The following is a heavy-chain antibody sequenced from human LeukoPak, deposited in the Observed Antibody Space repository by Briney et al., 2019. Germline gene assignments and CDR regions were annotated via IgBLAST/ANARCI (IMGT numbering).Heavy chain of an antibody. J-gene: IGHJ4*02. CDR3: ARDTHYYYDSSGYLLL. CDR2: INSDGTT. D-gene: IGHD3-22*01. V-gene: IGHV3-74*01. CDR1: GFTFSNYW. Sequence: HPGGSLRLSCAASGFTFSNYWMHWVRQAPGKGLVWVSRINSDGTTTYADSVKGRFTISRDNAKNTLYLQMNSLRAEDTAVYYCARDTHYYYDSSGYLLLWGQGTLVTVSS.